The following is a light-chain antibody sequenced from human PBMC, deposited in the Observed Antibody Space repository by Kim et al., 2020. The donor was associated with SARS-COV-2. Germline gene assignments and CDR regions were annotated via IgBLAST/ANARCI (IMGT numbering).Light chain of an antibody. CDR3: QQYGSAST. Sequence: EIVLTQSPGTLSLSPGEKATLSCRASQSVSSNSLAWYQQKPGQAPRLLIYDTSSRATGIPDRFSGSGSGTDFTLTISRLEPEDFAVYHCQQYGSASTFGGGTKVDIK. CDR2: DTS. J-gene: IGKJ4*01. V-gene: IGKV3-20*01. CDR1: QSVSSNS.